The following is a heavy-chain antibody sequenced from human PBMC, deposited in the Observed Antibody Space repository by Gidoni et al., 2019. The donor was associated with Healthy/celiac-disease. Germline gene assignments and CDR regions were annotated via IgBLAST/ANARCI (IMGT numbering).Heavy chain of an antibody. Sequence: QLTLKESGPTLVKPTQTLTLTCTFSGFSLSTSGVGVGWLRQPPGKALEWLALIYWNDDKRYSPSLKSRLTITKDTSKNQVVLTMTNMDPVDTATYYCAHSPVVVIHFDYWGQGTLVTVSS. CDR2: IYWNDDK. D-gene: IGHD3-22*01. CDR1: GFSLSTSGVG. V-gene: IGHV2-5*01. J-gene: IGHJ4*02. CDR3: AHSPVVVIHFDY.